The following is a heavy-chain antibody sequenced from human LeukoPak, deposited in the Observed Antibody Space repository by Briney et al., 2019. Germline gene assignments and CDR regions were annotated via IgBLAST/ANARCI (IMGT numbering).Heavy chain of an antibody. V-gene: IGHV3-74*01. CDR2: INSDGSST. D-gene: IGHD3-10*01. J-gene: IGHJ6*03. CDR1: GFTFSSYW. CDR3: AREVDRYGSGPHMDV. Sequence: GGSLRLSCAASGFTFSSYWMHWVRQAPGKGLVWVSRINSDGSSTSYADSVKGRFTISRDNAKNSLYLQMNSLRAEDTAVYYCAREVDRYGSGPHMDVWGKGTTVTVSS.